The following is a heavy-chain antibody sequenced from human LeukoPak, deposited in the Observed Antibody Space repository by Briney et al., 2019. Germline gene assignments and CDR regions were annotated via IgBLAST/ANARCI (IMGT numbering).Heavy chain of an antibody. CDR1: GGSLSGYY. V-gene: IGHV4-34*01. CDR2: INHSGST. D-gene: IGHD3-16*01. J-gene: IGHJ5*02. CDR3: ATRRGSYTGRFDP. Sequence: PSETLSLTCAVYGGSLSGYYWSWIRQPPGKGLEWIGEINHSGSTNCNPSLKSRVTISVDTSKNQFSLKLSSVTAADTAVYYCATRRGSYTGRFDPWGQGTLVTVSS.